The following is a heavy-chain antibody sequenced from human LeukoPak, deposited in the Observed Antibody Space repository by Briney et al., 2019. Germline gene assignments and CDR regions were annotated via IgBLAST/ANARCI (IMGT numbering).Heavy chain of an antibody. CDR3: AKDLGLVVLDY. V-gene: IGHV1-46*01. Sequence: ASVKVSCKASGYTFTSYYMHWVRQAPGQGLEWMGIINPSGGSTSYAQKFQGRVTMTRDMSTSTVYMELSSLRSEDTAVYYCAKDLGLVVLDYWGQGTLVTVSS. CDR1: GYTFTSYY. J-gene: IGHJ4*02. D-gene: IGHD2-15*01. CDR2: INPSGGST.